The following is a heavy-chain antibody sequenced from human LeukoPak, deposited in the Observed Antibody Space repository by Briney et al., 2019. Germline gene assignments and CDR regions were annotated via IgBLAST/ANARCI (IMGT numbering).Heavy chain of an antibody. CDR2: IYYSGST. J-gene: IGHJ4*02. Sequence: SETLSLTCTVFGASISSYYWSWIRQPPGKGLEWIGYIYYSGSTYYNPSLKSRVTISVDTSKNQFSLKLSSVTAADTAVYYCARVEMATIFLDYWGQGTLVTVSS. V-gene: IGHV4-59*06. D-gene: IGHD5-24*01. CDR1: GASISSYY. CDR3: ARVEMATIFLDY.